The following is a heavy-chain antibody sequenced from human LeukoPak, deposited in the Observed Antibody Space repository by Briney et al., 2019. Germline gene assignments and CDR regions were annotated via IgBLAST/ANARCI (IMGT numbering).Heavy chain of an antibody. CDR2: ISWNSGSI. Sequence: GVSLRLSCAASGFTFDDYAMHWVRQAPGKGLEWVSGISWNSGSIGYADSVKGRFTISRDNAKNSLYLQMNSLRAEDTALYYCAKALTLGSSSAFDPWGQGTLVTVSS. CDR3: AKALTLGSSSAFDP. D-gene: IGHD6-13*01. CDR1: GFTFDDYA. J-gene: IGHJ5*02. V-gene: IGHV3-9*01.